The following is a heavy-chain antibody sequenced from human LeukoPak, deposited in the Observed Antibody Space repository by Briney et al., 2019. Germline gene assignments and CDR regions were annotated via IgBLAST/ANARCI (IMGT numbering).Heavy chain of an antibody. Sequence: PSETLSLTCAVYGGSFSGYYWSWIRQPPGKGLEWIGEINHSGSTNYNPSLKSRVTISVDTSKNQFSLKLSSVTAADTAVYYCARGDPGGYYGSGSYYNVSFFDYWGQGTLVTVSS. CDR3: ARGDPGGYYGSGSYYNVSFFDY. J-gene: IGHJ4*02. D-gene: IGHD3-10*01. CDR1: GGSFSGYY. CDR2: INHSGST. V-gene: IGHV4-34*01.